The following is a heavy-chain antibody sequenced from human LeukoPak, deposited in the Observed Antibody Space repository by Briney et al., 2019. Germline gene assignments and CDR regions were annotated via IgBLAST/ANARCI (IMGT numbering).Heavy chain of an antibody. J-gene: IGHJ4*02. D-gene: IGHD3-3*01. CDR3: ARDPAHYDLWNGQDF. CDR2: ISGCSITI. CDR1: GYSFTSYW. V-gene: IGHV3-48*01. Sequence: GESLKISCKGSGYSFTSYWIGWVRQMPGKGLEWVSYISGCSITIYYADSVKGRFTISRDNAKKSLYLQMNNLRAEDTAVYYCARDPAHYDLWNGQDFWGQGRLVTVSS.